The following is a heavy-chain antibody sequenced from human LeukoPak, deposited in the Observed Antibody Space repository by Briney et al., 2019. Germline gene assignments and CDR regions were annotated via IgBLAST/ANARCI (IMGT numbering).Heavy chain of an antibody. CDR1: GYTFTSYD. J-gene: IGHJ3*02. Sequence: GASVKVSCKASGYTFTSYDINWVRQAPGQGLEWMGWISAYNGKTKYAEKFQGRVTMTTDTSTSTAYMELRSLRSDDTAMYYCARDPDLLYSYGFGAFDIWGQGTVVTVSS. V-gene: IGHV1-18*01. CDR2: ISAYNGKT. D-gene: IGHD5-18*01. CDR3: ARDPDLLYSYGFGAFDI.